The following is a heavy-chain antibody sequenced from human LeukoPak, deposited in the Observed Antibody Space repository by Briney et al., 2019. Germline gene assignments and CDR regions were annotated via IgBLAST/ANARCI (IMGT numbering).Heavy chain of an antibody. CDR2: INPNSGGT. CDR1: GYTFTGYY. CDR3: ARDFRRESLNSGYGRDY. D-gene: IGHD5-12*01. J-gene: IGHJ4*02. Sequence: ASVKVSCKASGYTFTGYYMHWVRQAPGQGLEWMGWINPNSGGTNYAQKFQGRVTMTRDTSISTAYMELSRLRSDDTAVYYCARDFRRESLNSGYGRDYWGQGTLVTVSS. V-gene: IGHV1-2*02.